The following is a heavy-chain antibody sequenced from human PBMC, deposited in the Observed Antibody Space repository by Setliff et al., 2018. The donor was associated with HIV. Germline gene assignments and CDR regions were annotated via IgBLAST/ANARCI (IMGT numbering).Heavy chain of an antibody. CDR3: ARQSDFWSGYYDGAFDI. CDR1: GGSIGSGSHY. D-gene: IGHD3-3*01. CDR2: IYDSGST. Sequence: SETLSLTCTVSGGSIGSGSHYWSWIRQPPGKGMEWIGFIYDSGSTNYNPSLESRVTISVDTSKNQFSLKLSSVTAADTAVYYCARQSDFWSGYYDGAFDIWGQGTMVTVSS. V-gene: IGHV4-61*01. J-gene: IGHJ3*02.